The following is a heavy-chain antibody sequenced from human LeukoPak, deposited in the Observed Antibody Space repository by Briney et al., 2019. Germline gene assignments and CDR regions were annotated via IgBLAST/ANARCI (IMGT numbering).Heavy chain of an antibody. D-gene: IGHD3-22*01. V-gene: IGHV3-33*01. CDR3: ARDGPSMIVVVAHDAFDI. CDR2: IWFDGKNQ. Sequence: PGGSLRLSCAASGFILNSYGMHWVRQAPGKGLEWVADIWFDGKNQHFADSVKGRFTISRDNSKNTLYLQMNSLRAEDTAVYYCARDGPSMIVVVAHDAFDIWGQGTMVTVSS. CDR1: GFILNSYG. J-gene: IGHJ3*02.